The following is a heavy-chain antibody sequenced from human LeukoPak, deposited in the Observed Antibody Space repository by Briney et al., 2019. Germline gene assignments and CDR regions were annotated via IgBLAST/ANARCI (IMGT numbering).Heavy chain of an antibody. J-gene: IGHJ5*02. Sequence: SETLSLTCTVSGGSISSSSYYWGWVRQPPGTGLEWVGSIYYSGSTYYNPSLKSRVTISVDTSKNQFSLKLSSVTAADTAVYYCARGSSSRFNWFDPWGQGTLVTVSS. D-gene: IGHD6-13*01. CDR2: IYYSGST. CDR1: GGSISSSSYY. V-gene: IGHV4-39*07. CDR3: ARGSSSRFNWFDP.